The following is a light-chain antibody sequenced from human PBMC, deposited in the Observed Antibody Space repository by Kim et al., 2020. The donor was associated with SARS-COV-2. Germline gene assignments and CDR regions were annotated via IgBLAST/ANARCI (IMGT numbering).Light chain of an antibody. CDR1: SRDVGGYNS. CDR2: DVT. CDR3: TSYTSSRTWV. J-gene: IGLJ3*02. Sequence: GQTITISCTGTSRDVGGYNSASWYQQYPGRVPTLMIYDVTKQPSGVSHRFSGSKSGNTASLTISGLQTGDEAHYYCTSYTSSRTWVFGGGTQLTVL. V-gene: IGLV2-14*03.